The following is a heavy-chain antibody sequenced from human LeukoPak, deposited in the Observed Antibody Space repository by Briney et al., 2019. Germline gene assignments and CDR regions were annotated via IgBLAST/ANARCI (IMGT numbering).Heavy chain of an antibody. V-gene: IGHV3-23*01. J-gene: IGHJ4*02. D-gene: IGHD3-10*01. CDR2: ITTSGGST. CDR1: GFTFSSYG. CDR3: AKTYYYSSGNY. Sequence: GGSLRLSCAASGFTFSSYGMSWVRQAPGKGLEWVSGITTSGGSTYYAASVKGRFIISRDNSKNTLYLQMNSLRAEDTAMYYCAKTYYYSSGNYWGQGTLVTVSS.